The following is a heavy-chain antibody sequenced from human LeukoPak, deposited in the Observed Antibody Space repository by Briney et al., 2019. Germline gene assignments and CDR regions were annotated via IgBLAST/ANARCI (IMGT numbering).Heavy chain of an antibody. D-gene: IGHD3-22*01. Sequence: PGRSLRLSCAASGFTFDDYAMHWVRHAPGEGLEWVSGISWNSGSIGYADSVKGRFTISRDNAKNSLYLQMNSLRAEDTALYYCAKSLSYYYDSSGGGAFDIWGQGTMVTVSS. J-gene: IGHJ3*02. CDR1: GFTFDDYA. CDR3: AKSLSYYYDSSGGGAFDI. V-gene: IGHV3-9*01. CDR2: ISWNSGSI.